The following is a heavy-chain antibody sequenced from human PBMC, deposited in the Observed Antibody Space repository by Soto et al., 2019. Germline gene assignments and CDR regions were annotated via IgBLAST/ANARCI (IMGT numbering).Heavy chain of an antibody. Sequence: QLQLQESGPGLVKPSETLSLTCTVSGGSISSSSYYWGWIRQPPGQGLEWIGSIYYSGSTYYNPSLKSRVTISVDTSKNQFSLKVSSVTAADTAVYYCARRLEQWLARYFDYWGQGTLVTVSS. V-gene: IGHV4-39*01. CDR2: IYYSGST. D-gene: IGHD6-19*01. CDR1: GGSISSSSYY. CDR3: ARRLEQWLARYFDY. J-gene: IGHJ4*02.